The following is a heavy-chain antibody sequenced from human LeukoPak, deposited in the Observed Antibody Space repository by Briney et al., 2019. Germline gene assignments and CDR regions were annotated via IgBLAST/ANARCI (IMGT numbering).Heavy chain of an antibody. V-gene: IGHV4-59*01. CDR1: GGSIISYY. Sequence: SETLSLTCTVSGGSIISYYWSWIRQPPGKGLEWIGYIYYSGSTNYNPSLKSRVTISVDTSKNQFSLKLSSVTAADTAVYYCAREGCSGGSCYYDYWGQGTLVTVSS. J-gene: IGHJ4*02. D-gene: IGHD2-15*01. CDR2: IYYSGST. CDR3: AREGCSGGSCYYDY.